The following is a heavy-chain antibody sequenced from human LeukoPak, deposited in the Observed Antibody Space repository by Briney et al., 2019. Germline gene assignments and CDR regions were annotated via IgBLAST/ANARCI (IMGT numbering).Heavy chain of an antibody. Sequence: ASAKLSSKPSLYTLTTYAINTVRQSPGPQLKWLGWIKTNTGNPTSAQGFTGRFVFSLDTAVSTAYLQISSRKAEDTAVYYCARALGDGYNLDYWGQGTLVTVSS. V-gene: IGHV7-4-1*02. J-gene: IGHJ4*02. CDR1: LYTLTTYA. CDR3: ARALGDGYNLDY. D-gene: IGHD5-24*01. CDR2: IKTNTGNP.